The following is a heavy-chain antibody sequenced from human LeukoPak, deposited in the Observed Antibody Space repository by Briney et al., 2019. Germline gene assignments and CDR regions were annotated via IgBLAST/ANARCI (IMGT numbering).Heavy chain of an antibody. D-gene: IGHD6-13*01. CDR1: GYTFTSYD. V-gene: IGHV1-8*01. CDR3: ATAAAAGGYYFDY. J-gene: IGHJ4*02. Sequence: ASVRVSCKASGYTFTSYDINWVRQATGQGLEWMRWMNPNSGNTGYAQKFQGRVTMTRNTSISTAYMELSSLRSEDTAVYYCATAAAAGGYYFDYWGQGTLVTVSS. CDR2: MNPNSGNT.